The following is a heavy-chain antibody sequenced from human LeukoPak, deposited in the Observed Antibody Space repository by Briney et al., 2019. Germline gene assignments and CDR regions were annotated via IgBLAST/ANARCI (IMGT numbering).Heavy chain of an antibody. CDR3: AGEVRVVAPDNWFDP. V-gene: IGHV1-69*01. CDR2: IIPIFGTA. D-gene: IGHD2-2*01. CDR1: GGTFSSYA. Sequence: ASVKVSCKASGGTFSSYAISWVRQAPGQGLEWMGGIIPIFGTANYAQKFQGRVTITADESTSTAYMELSSLRSEDTAVYYCAGEVRVVAPDNWFDPWGQGTLVTVSS. J-gene: IGHJ5*02.